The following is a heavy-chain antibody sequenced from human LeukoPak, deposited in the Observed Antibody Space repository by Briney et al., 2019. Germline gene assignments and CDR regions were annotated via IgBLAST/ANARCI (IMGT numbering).Heavy chain of an antibody. CDR1: GGSISSYY. J-gene: IGHJ6*04. CDR3: ASTVAAAMSDYYYGMDV. Sequence: SETLSLTCTVSGGSISSYYWSWIRQPPGKGLEWIGYIYYSGSTNYNPSLKSRVTISVDTSKNQFSPKLSSVTAADTAVYYCASTVAAAMSDYYYGMDVWGKGTTVTVSS. V-gene: IGHV4-59*01. CDR2: IYYSGST. D-gene: IGHD2-2*01.